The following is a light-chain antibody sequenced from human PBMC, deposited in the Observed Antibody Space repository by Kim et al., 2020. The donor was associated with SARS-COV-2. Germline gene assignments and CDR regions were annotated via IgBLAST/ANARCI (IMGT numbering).Light chain of an antibody. CDR2: KAS. Sequence: SASVGDRVTLTCRASQRIGTSLAWYQQKPGKAPRLLMYKASTLQSGVPSRFSGSGSGTEFTLTIANLQADDYSTYFCQHYNSYSWTFGQGTKLEI. J-gene: IGKJ1*01. CDR3: QHYNSYSWT. CDR1: QRIGTS. V-gene: IGKV1-5*03.